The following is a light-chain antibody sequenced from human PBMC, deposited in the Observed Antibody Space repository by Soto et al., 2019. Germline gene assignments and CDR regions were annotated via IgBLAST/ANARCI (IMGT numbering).Light chain of an antibody. Sequence: DIQMTQSPSSLSSSVGDRVTITCQASQDISNYLNWHQQKPGKAPKVLIYDASNLATGVPSGFSGSGSGTEFTLTISSLQPEDFATYYCQQLNSYPLTFGGGTKVDIK. V-gene: IGKV1-33*01. CDR3: QQLNSYPLT. CDR2: DAS. CDR1: QDISNY. J-gene: IGKJ4*01.